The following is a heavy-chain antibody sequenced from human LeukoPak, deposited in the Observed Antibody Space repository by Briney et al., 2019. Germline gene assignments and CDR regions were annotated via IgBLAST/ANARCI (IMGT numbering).Heavy chain of an antibody. Sequence: GASVKVSCKASGDTFTDYYIHWVRQAPGQGLEWMGWISPNSGATNYAQKFQGRVTMTRDTSISTAYMELSTLRSDDTAVYYCATASGRFSPIDYWGQGALVTVSS. D-gene: IGHD3-10*01. CDR2: ISPNSGAT. CDR3: ATASGRFSPIDY. J-gene: IGHJ4*02. CDR1: GDTFTDYY. V-gene: IGHV1-2*02.